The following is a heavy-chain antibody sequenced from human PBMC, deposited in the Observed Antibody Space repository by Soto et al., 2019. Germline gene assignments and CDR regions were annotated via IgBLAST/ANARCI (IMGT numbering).Heavy chain of an antibody. CDR2: ITSNGDST. V-gene: IGHV3-23*01. Sequence: QPGGSLRLSCAAFGFDFNKYAMTWVRQAPGKGLQWVSSITSNGDSTYYADSVKGRFTTSRDNSKNTLYLQMNSLRADDTAVFYCANDSPSYTTSPFYFDSWGQGTLVTVSS. CDR1: GFDFNKYA. D-gene: IGHD2-2*02. CDR3: ANDSPSYTTSPFYFDS. J-gene: IGHJ4*02.